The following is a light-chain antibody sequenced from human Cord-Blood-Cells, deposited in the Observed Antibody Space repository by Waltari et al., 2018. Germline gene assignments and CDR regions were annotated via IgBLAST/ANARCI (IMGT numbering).Light chain of an antibody. V-gene: IGLV2-14*01. CDR1: SSDVGGYNY. CDR3: SSYTSSSTLYV. J-gene: IGLJ1*01. CDR2: EVS. Sequence: QSALTQPASVSGSPGQSITISCTGTSSDVGGYNYVSCYQQQPGKAPKLMIYEVSNRPSGVSHRFSGSKSGNTASLTISGLQAEDEADYYCSSYTSSSTLYVFGTGTKVTVL.